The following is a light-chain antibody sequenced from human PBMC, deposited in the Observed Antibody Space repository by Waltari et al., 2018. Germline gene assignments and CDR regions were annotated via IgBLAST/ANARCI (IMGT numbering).Light chain of an antibody. CDR2: GAS. V-gene: IGKV3D-15*01. CDR1: QSVSRN. Sequence: EIVMMQSPATLSVSPGERATLSCRASQSVSRNLAWYQQKPGQAPRLLIYGASTRATGIPARFSGSGSGTEFTLTISSLQSEDFAVYYCQQYNNWRLTFGGGTKVEIK. J-gene: IGKJ4*01. CDR3: QQYNNWRLT.